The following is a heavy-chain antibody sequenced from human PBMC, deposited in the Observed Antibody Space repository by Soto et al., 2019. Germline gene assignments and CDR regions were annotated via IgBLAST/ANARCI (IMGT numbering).Heavy chain of an antibody. D-gene: IGHD3-3*01. J-gene: IGHJ6*02. Sequence: QLQLVQSGAEVKKPGSSVKVSCKASGGTFRRYAISWVRQAPGQGIEWMGGIIPIFGTANYAQKFQGRVTITAGESTSTAYKELSRLRAGDTGVYYCARDRGMRYYDYWNDYLHYGMDVWGQGTTVNVSS. CDR2: IIPIFGTA. CDR3: ARDRGMRYYDYWNDYLHYGMDV. CDR1: GGTFRRYA. V-gene: IGHV1-69*01.